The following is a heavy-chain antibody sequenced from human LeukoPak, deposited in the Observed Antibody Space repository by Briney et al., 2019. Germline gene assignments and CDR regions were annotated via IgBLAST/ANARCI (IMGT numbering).Heavy chain of an antibody. V-gene: IGHV3-7*01. J-gene: IGHJ4*02. CDR1: GFTLSTYW. D-gene: IGHD2-21*02. CDR3: ARVGTANPWLWDY. CDR2: IKQDGSDK. Sequence: GGSLRLSCAASGFTLSTYWMSWVSQAPGKGLQWVANIKQDGSDKYYVDSVKGRFTISRDNAKNSLYLQMNSLRADDTAVYYCARVGTANPWLWDYWGQGTLVTVSS.